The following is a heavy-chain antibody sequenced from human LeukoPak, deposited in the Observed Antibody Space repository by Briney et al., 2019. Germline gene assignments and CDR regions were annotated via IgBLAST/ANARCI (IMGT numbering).Heavy chain of an antibody. J-gene: IGHJ4*02. CDR3: ARDGPPAGAGDFDY. V-gene: IGHV3-48*01. CDR2: IGSTSI. Sequence: GGSLRLSCAASGFSTSTYSMGWVRQAPGKGLEWVSYIGSTSIYADSVKGRFTISRDNAKNSLYLQMNSLGAEDTAVYYCARDGPPAGAGDFDYWGQGTPVTVSS. D-gene: IGHD2-2*01. CDR1: GFSTSTYS.